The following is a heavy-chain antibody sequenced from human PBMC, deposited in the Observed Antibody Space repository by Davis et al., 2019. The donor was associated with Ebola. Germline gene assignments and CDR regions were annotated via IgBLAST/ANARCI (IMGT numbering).Heavy chain of an antibody. V-gene: IGHV4-34*01. Sequence: SQTLSLTCAVYGGSFSGYYWSWIRQPPGKGLEWIGEINHSGSTNYNPSLKSRVTISVDTSKNQFSLKLSSVTAADTAVYYCARGLRGDTAMVDIWGQGTMVTVSS. CDR3: ARGLRGDTAMVDI. J-gene: IGHJ3*02. D-gene: IGHD5-18*01. CDR1: GGSFSGYY. CDR2: INHSGST.